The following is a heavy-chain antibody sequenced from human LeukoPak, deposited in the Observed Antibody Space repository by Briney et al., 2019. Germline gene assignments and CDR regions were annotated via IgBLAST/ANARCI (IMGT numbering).Heavy chain of an antibody. CDR1: GFSFSSHG. Sequence: GGSLRLSCAASGFSFSSHGMQWVRQAPGKGLEWVAVIWYDGSNKYYADSVKGRFTISRDNSKNTLYLQMNSLRAEDTAVYYCARDRSGYFHLDYWGQGTLVTVSS. D-gene: IGHD3-22*01. J-gene: IGHJ4*02. V-gene: IGHV3-33*01. CDR2: IWYDGSNK. CDR3: ARDRSGYFHLDY.